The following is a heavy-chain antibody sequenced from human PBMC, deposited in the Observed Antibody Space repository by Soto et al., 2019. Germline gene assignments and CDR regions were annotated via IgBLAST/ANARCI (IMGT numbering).Heavy chain of an antibody. CDR1: GFTFSSYA. CDR2: ISGSGGST. D-gene: IGHD3-3*01. V-gene: IGHV3-23*01. CDR3: AKDLSGRRFLEWLLPFDF. J-gene: IGHJ4*02. Sequence: EVQLLESGGGLVQPGGSLRLSCAASGFTFSSYAMSWVRQAPGKGLEWVSAISGSGGSTYYADSVKGRFTISRDNSKNTLYLQMNSLRAEDTAVYYCAKDLSGRRFLEWLLPFDFWGQGTLVTVSS.